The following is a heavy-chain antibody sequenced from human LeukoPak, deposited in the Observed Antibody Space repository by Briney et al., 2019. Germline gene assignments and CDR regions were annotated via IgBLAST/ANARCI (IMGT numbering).Heavy chain of an antibody. CDR1: GFTFSSYA. J-gene: IGHJ4*02. V-gene: IGHV3-23*01. CDR2: ISGSGGST. CDR3: AKAPLNWGGGWYFDY. D-gene: IGHD3-16*01. Sequence: GGSLRLSCAASGFTFSSYAMSWVRQAPGKGLEWVSAISGSGGSTYYADSVNGRFTISRDNSKNTLYLQMNSLRAEDTAVYYFAKAPLNWGGGWYFDYWGQGTLVTVSS.